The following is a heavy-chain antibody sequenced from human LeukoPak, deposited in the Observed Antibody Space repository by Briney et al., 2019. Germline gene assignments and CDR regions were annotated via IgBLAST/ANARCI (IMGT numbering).Heavy chain of an antibody. V-gene: IGHV4-59*08. D-gene: IGHD3-9*01. CDR2: IYYSGST. CDR3: ARTDILNGYRNYYFDY. J-gene: IGHJ4*02. CDR1: GGSISSYY. Sequence: SETLSLTCTVSGGSISSYYWSWIRQPPGKGLEWIGYIYYSGSTNYNPSLKSRVTISVDTSKNQFSLKLSSVTAADTAVYYCARTDILNGYRNYYFDYWGQGTLVTVSS.